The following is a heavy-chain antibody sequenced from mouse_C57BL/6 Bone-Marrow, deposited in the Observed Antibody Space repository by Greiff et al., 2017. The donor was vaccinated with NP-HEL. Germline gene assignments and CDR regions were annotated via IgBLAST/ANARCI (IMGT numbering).Heavy chain of an antibody. CDR1: GYTFTDYY. D-gene: IGHD1-1*01. Sequence: VQLQQSGPVLVKPGASVKMSCKASGYTFTDYYMNWVKQSHGKSLEWIGVINPYNGGTSYNQKFKGKATLTVDKSASTANMELNSLTSEDSAVYYCASLITTVDYWGQGTTLTVSS. J-gene: IGHJ2*01. CDR3: ASLITTVDY. CDR2: INPYNGGT. V-gene: IGHV1-19*01.